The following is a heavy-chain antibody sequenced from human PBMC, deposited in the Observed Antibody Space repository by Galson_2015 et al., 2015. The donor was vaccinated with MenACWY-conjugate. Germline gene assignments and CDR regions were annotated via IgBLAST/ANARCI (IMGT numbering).Heavy chain of an antibody. CDR1: GGTFSSYA. J-gene: IGHJ6*02. CDR2: IIPIFGTA. D-gene: IGHD3-3*01. CDR3: ARVSQIFGVVIIGYYYGMDV. V-gene: IGHV1-69*13. Sequence: SVKVSCKASGGTFSSYAISWVRQAPGQGLEWMGGIIPIFGTANYAQKFQGRVTITADESTSTAYMELSSLRSEDTAVYYCARVSQIFGVVIIGYYYGMDVWGQGTTVTVSS.